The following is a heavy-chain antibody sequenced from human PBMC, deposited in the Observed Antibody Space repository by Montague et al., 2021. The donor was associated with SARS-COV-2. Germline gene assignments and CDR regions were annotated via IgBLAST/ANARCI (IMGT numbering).Heavy chain of an antibody. CDR2: INWDDDK. J-gene: IGHJ4*02. CDR3: ARVRYFDTTFDY. V-gene: IGHV2-70*01. D-gene: IGHD3-9*01. CDR1: GFSLSTSGMC. Sequence: PALVKPTQTLTLTCTFSGFSLSTSGMCVSWIRQPPGKALEWLALINWDDDKFCSTSLKTRLTISKDTSKNQVVLTMTNMDPVDTATYYCARVRYFDTTFDYWDQGTLVTVSS.